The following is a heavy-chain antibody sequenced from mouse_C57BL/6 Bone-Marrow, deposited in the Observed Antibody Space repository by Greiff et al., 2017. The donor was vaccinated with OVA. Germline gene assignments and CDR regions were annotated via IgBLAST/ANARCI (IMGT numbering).Heavy chain of an antibody. D-gene: IGHD1-1*01. J-gene: IGHJ4*01. CDR3: ANYYYGPYYYAMDY. V-gene: IGHV1-7*01. Sequence: QVQLKESGAELAKPGASVKLSCKASGYTFTSYWMHWVKQRPGQGLEWIGYINPSSGYTKYNQKFKDKATLTADKSSSTAYMQLSSLTYEDSAVYYCANYYYGPYYYAMDYWGQGTSVTVSS. CDR1: GYTFTSYW. CDR2: INPSSGYT.